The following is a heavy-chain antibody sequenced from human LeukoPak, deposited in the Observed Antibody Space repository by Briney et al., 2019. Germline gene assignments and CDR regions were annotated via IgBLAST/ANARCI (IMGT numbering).Heavy chain of an antibody. V-gene: IGHV3-23*01. CDR1: GFTFSSHA. Sequence: GGSLRLSCAASGFTFSSHAMSWVRQAPGKGLEWVSAISGSGGSTYYADSVKGRFTISRDNSKNTLYLHMNSLRAEDTAVYYCAKGGSSSFDYYYGMDVWGQGTTVTVSS. CDR3: AKGGSSSFDYYYGMDV. J-gene: IGHJ6*02. CDR2: ISGSGGST. D-gene: IGHD6-6*01.